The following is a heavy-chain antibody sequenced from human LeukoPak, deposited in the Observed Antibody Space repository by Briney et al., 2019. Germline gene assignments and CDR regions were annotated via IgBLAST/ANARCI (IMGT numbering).Heavy chain of an antibody. CDR1: GYTFTSYY. CDR2: INPSGGST. Sequence: ASATVSCKASGYTFTSYYMHWVRQAPGQGLEWMGIINPSGGSTSYAQKFQGRVTMTRDTSTSTVYMELSSLRSEDTAVYYCARDFLDYGLDYGGQGTLVTVS. CDR3: ARDFLDYGLDY. D-gene: IGHD4/OR15-4a*01. J-gene: IGHJ4*02. V-gene: IGHV1-46*01.